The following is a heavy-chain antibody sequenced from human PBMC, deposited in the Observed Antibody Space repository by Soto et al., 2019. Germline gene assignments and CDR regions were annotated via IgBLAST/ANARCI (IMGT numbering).Heavy chain of an antibody. J-gene: IGHJ5*02. D-gene: IGHD6-13*01. V-gene: IGHV4-39*01. CDR1: GGSSSSSSYY. Sequence: LETLSHTSAVSGGSSSSSSYYWGWIRQPPGKGLEWIGSIYYSGSTYYNPSLKSRVTISVDTSKNQFSLKLSSVTAADTAVYYCARLPSSSWYFTGNWFDPWGQGTLVTVSS. CDR2: IYYSGST. CDR3: ARLPSSSWYFTGNWFDP.